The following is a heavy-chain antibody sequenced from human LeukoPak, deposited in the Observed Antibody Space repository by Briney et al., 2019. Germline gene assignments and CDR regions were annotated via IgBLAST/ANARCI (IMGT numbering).Heavy chain of an antibody. CDR1: GFTFSSYG. Sequence: GGSLRLSCAASGFTFSSYGMHWVRQAPGKGLEWVAVIWYDGSNKYYADSVKGRFTISRDNSKNTLYLQMNSLRAEDTAVYYCAKEKIQLNPFDYWGQGTLVTVSS. D-gene: IGHD5-18*01. CDR3: AKEKIQLNPFDY. V-gene: IGHV3-30*02. J-gene: IGHJ4*02. CDR2: IWYDGSNK.